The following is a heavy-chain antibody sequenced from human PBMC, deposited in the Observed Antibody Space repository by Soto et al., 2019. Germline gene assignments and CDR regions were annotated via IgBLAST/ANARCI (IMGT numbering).Heavy chain of an antibody. D-gene: IGHD1-7*01. Sequence: ASVKVSCKASGYTFTGYYMHWVRQAPGQGLEWMGWINPNSGGTNYAQKFQGRVTMTRDTSISTAYMELSRLRSDDTAVYYCARGSPGTLPSYYYYGMDVWGQGTTVTVSS. V-gene: IGHV1-2*02. CDR1: GYTFTGYY. J-gene: IGHJ6*02. CDR3: ARGSPGTLPSYYYYGMDV. CDR2: INPNSGGT.